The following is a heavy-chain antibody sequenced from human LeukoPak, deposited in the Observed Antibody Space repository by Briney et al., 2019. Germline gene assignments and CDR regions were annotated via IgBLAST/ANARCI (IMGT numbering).Heavy chain of an antibody. Sequence: SQTLSLTCTVSGGSISSGGSYWSWIRQHPGKGLEWIGYVYYSGSTYFNPSLKSRVTMSVDTSKNQFSLDLSSVTAADTAVYYCARGLDGRLRYFDLWGRGTLVTVSS. CDR1: GGSISSGGSY. D-gene: IGHD2-15*01. CDR2: VYYSGST. CDR3: ARGLDGRLRYFDL. V-gene: IGHV4-31*03. J-gene: IGHJ2*01.